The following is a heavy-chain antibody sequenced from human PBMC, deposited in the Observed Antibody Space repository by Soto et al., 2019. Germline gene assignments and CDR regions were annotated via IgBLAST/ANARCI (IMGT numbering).Heavy chain of an antibody. CDR3: AKVQYSSSLHYYYYGMDV. J-gene: IGHJ6*02. D-gene: IGHD6-6*01. V-gene: IGHV3-30*18. CDR1: GFTFSSYG. Sequence: PGGSLRLSCAASGFTFSSYGMHWVRQAPGKGLEWVAVISYDGSNKYYADSVKGRFTISRDNSKNTLYLQMNSLRAEDTAVYYCAKVQYSSSLHYYYYGMDVWGPGTTVTVSS. CDR2: ISYDGSNK.